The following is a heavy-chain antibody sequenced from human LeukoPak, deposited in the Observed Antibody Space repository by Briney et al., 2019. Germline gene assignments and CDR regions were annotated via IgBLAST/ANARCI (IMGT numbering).Heavy chain of an antibody. V-gene: IGHV1-46*01. CDR2: INPRGGST. D-gene: IGHD4-23*01. CDR3: ARDNSMHERGWWFDP. Sequence: ASVKVSRKASGYTFTSYYMHWMRQAPGQGPEWMGIINPRGGSTDYAQKFQGRITMTSDTSTSTVYMELNSLRSDDTAVYFCARDNSMHERGWWFDPWGQGTLVTVSS. CDR1: GYTFTSYY. J-gene: IGHJ5*02.